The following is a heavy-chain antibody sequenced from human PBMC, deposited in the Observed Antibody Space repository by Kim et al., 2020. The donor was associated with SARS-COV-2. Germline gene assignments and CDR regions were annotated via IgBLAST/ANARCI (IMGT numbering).Heavy chain of an antibody. Sequence: ASVKVSCKASGYTFTSYGISLVRQAPGQGLEWMGWISAYNGNTNYAQKLQGRVTMTTDTSTSTAYMELRSLRSDDTAVYYCARTETYYYDSSGYQGYWGQGTLVTVSS. D-gene: IGHD3-22*01. V-gene: IGHV1-18*01. CDR3: ARTETYYYDSSGYQGY. J-gene: IGHJ4*02. CDR1: GYTFTSYG. CDR2: ISAYNGNT.